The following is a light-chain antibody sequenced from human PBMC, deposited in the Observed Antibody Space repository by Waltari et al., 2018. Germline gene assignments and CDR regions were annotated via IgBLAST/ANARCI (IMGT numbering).Light chain of an antibody. CDR2: GAS. J-gene: IGKJ4*01. CDR1: QSISSY. Sequence: DIQMTQSPSSLSASVGDRVTITCRASQSISSYLNWYQHKRGKAPKLLIYGASSLQSGVPSRFSGSGSVTDFTLTISTLQPEDFATYYCQQSYTTPLTFGGGTRVEIK. CDR3: QQSYTTPLT. V-gene: IGKV1-39*01.